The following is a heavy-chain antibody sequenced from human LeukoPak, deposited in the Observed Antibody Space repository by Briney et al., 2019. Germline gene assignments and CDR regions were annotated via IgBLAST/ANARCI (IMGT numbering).Heavy chain of an antibody. Sequence: GGSLRLSCAASGFPFSSYAIHWVRQAPGKGLEWVAVIPYDGDDKYYADSVKGRFALSRDNSKSTLYLQMNSLTAEDTAVYYCARPYSGFFAAFDIWGQGTMVTVSS. V-gene: IGHV3-30*09. J-gene: IGHJ3*02. CDR1: GFPFSSYA. CDR2: IPYDGDDK. D-gene: IGHD3-3*01. CDR3: ARPYSGFFAAFDI.